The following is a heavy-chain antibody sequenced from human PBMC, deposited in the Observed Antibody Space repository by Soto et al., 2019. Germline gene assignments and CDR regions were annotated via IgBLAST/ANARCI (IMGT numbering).Heavy chain of an antibody. V-gene: IGHV1-69*12. CDR3: ARGRYYGSGSRTDYYYYYGMDV. CDR1: GGTFSSYA. Sequence: QVQLVQSGAEVKKPGSSVKVSCKASGGTFSSYAISWVRQAPGQGLEWMGGIIPIFGTANYAQKFQGRVTITADESTSTAYMEPSSLRSEDTAVYYCARGRYYGSGSRTDYYYYYGMDVWGQGTTVTVSS. CDR2: IIPIFGTA. D-gene: IGHD3-10*01. J-gene: IGHJ6*02.